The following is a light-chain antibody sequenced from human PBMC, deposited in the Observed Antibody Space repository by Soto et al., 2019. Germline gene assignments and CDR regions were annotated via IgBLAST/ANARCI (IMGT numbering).Light chain of an antibody. CDR2: DES. V-gene: IGKV1-33*01. Sequence: DIQMTQSPSSLSASVGDRVTITCQPSQDIGNYLNWYQQRPGKAPKLLIFDESRFDTGVPSRFGESGSVTDFTFTISGLQSEDSATYYCEQYYNVPITFGQGTRLVIK. CDR3: EQYYNVPIT. CDR1: QDIGNY. J-gene: IGKJ5*01.